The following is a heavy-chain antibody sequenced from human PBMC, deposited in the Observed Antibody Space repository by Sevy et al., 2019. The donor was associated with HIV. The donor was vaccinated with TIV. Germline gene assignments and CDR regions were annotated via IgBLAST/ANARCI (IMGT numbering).Heavy chain of an antibody. D-gene: IGHD2-2*02. CDR1: GFTFSSYS. CDR3: ARRYCSSTSCHIDY. CDR2: ISSSSSYI. Sequence: GGSLRLSCAASGFTFSSYSMNWVRQAPGKGLEWVSSISSSSSYIYYADSVKGRFTISRDNAKNSLYLQMNSLRAEDTAVYYCARRYCSSTSCHIDYWGQRTLVTVSS. J-gene: IGHJ4*02. V-gene: IGHV3-21*01.